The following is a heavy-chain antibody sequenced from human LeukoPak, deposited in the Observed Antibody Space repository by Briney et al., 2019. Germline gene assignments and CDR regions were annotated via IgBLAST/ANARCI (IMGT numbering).Heavy chain of an antibody. CDR3: ARGRGTTYYYYMDV. D-gene: IGHD4-17*01. CDR1: GGSFSGYY. J-gene: IGHJ6*03. Sequence: SETLSLTCAVYGGSFSGYYWSWLRQPPGKGLEWIGEINHSGSTNYNPSLKSRVTISVDTSKNQFSLKLSSVTAADTAVYYCARGRGTTYYYYMDVWGKGTTVTVSS. V-gene: IGHV4-34*01. CDR2: INHSGST.